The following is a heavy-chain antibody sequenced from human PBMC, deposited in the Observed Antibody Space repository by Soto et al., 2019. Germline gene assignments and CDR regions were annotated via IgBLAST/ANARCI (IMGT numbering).Heavy chain of an antibody. D-gene: IGHD6-13*01. CDR2: ISYDGRNK. J-gene: IGHJ4*02. Sequence: QVQLVESGGGVVQPGRSLRLSCAASGFTFNSHGMHWVRQAPGKGLEWVAGISYDGRNKYYADSVKGRITISRDNSKSTLSLQMNSLRVEDTAVYYCARVFEFSSSGELDYWGQGTLFTVSS. CDR3: ARVFEFSSSGELDY. V-gene: IGHV3-33*01. CDR1: GFTFNSHG.